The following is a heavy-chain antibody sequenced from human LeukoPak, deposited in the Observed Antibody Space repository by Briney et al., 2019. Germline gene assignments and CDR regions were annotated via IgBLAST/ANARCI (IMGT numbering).Heavy chain of an antibody. J-gene: IGHJ3*02. CDR3: ATTYYYDRWGRAFDI. CDR1: GGTFSSYA. CDR2: IIPIFGTA. Sequence: SVKVSCKASGGTFSSYAISWVRQAPGQGLEWMGGIIPIFGTAKHAQKFQGRVTITADESTSTAYMELSSLRSEDTAVYYCATTYYYDRWGRAFDIWGQGTMVTVSS. V-gene: IGHV1-69*13. D-gene: IGHD3-22*01.